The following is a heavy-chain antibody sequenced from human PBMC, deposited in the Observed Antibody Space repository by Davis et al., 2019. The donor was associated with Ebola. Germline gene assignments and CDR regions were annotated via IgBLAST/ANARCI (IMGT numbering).Heavy chain of an antibody. D-gene: IGHD1-26*01. J-gene: IGHJ4*02. CDR2: IYYSGGS. Sequence: SETLSLTCTVSGGSINSYFWSWIRQPPGKGLEWIGSIYYSGGSNYDYNPSLKSRVTISVDTSKNQFSLKLSSVTAADTAVYYCARRYGTTLDFWGQGTLVTVSS. CDR3: ARRYGTTLDF. CDR1: GGSINSYF. V-gene: IGHV4-59*08.